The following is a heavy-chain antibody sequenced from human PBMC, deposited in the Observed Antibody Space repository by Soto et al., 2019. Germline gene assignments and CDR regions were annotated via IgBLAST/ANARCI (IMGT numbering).Heavy chain of an antibody. CDR3: ARCLDSSSWYGRMCYFDY. D-gene: IGHD6-13*01. J-gene: IGHJ4*02. V-gene: IGHV1-2*04. CDR1: GYTFTSYG. Sequence: ASVKVSCKASGYTFTSYGISWVRQAPGQGLEWMGWINPNSGGTNYAQKFQGWVTMTRDTSISTAYMELSRLRSDDTAVYYCARCLDSSSWYGRMCYFDYWGQGTLVTVSS. CDR2: INPNSGGT.